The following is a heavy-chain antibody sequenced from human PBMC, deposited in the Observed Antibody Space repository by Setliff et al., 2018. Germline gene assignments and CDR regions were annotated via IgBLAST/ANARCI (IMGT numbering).Heavy chain of an antibody. Sequence: PSETLSLTCAVYGGSFSGYYWSWIRQPPGKGLEWIGEINHSGSTNYNQSLKSRVTISLDTSKNHFSLKLDSVTAADTALYYCARSPSSGAYWNPRPFYSDYWAQGTLVTVSS. CDR1: GGSFSGYY. J-gene: IGHJ4*02. CDR3: ARSPSSGAYWNPRPFYSDY. D-gene: IGHD1-26*01. CDR2: INHSGST. V-gene: IGHV4-34*01.